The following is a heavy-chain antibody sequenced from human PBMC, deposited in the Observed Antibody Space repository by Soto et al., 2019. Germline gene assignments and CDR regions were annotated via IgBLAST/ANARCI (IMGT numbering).Heavy chain of an antibody. Sequence: SETLSLTCAVSGGSISSGGYCWSWIRKPPGKGLEWIGYIYHSGSTYYNPSLQSRVNISVDRSKNQFALKLSSVTAAHPAADYCARVPDRWGQGTMVTVSS. J-gene: IGHJ5*02. D-gene: IGHD2-2*01. CDR2: IYHSGST. CDR1: GGSISSGGYC. V-gene: IGHV4-30-2*01. CDR3: ARVPDR.